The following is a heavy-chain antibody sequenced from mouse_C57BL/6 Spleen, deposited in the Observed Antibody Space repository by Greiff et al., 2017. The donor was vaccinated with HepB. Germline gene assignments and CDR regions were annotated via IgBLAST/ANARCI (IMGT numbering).Heavy chain of an antibody. CDR1: GYTFTSYW. CDR2: IYPSDSET. V-gene: IGHV1-61*01. D-gene: IGHD1-1*01. Sequence: QVQLQQPGAELVRPGSSVKLSCKASGYTFTSYWMDWVKQRPGQGLEWIGNIYPSDSETHYNQKFKDKATLTVDKSSSTAYMQLSSLTSEDSAVYYCARDYGSSDEGWYFDVWGTGTTVTVSS. J-gene: IGHJ1*03. CDR3: ARDYGSSDEGWYFDV.